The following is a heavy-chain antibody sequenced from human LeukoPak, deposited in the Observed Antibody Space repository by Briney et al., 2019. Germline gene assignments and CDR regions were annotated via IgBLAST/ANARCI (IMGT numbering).Heavy chain of an antibody. D-gene: IGHD6-6*01. CDR3: AREHSSSAGFVDY. CDR1: GGSISSYY. Sequence: SVTLSLTCTVSGGSISSYYGSWIPQPPRKGLEWGGRIYTSGRPNYHPSLKSRVTISVDQSKNQSSLKLSSVTAADSVVYYCAREHSSSAGFVDYWGQGTLVTVSS. CDR2: IYTSGRP. V-gene: IGHV4-4*07. J-gene: IGHJ4*02.